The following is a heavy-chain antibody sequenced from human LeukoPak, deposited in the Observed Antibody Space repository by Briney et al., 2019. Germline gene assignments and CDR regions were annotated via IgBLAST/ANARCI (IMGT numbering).Heavy chain of an antibody. Sequence: SETLSLTCTVSGGSISSSSYYWGWIRQPPGTGLEWIGSIYYSGSTYYNPSLKSRVTISVDTSKNQFSLKLSSVTAADTAVYYCARDPVVAAYNWFDPWGQGTLVTVSS. CDR3: ARDPVVAAYNWFDP. J-gene: IGHJ5*02. CDR2: IYYSGST. D-gene: IGHD2-15*01. V-gene: IGHV4-39*07. CDR1: GGSISSSSYY.